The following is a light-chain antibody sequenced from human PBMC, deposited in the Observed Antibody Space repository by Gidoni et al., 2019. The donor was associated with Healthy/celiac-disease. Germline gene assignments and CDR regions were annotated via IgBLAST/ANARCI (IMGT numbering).Light chain of an antibody. CDR3: QCFDSSLSASV. V-gene: IGLV1-40*01. CDR1: SSNIGTNYD. J-gene: IGLJ3*02. CDR2: HTI. Sequence: SVLTQPPSVSGAPGERVSITCTGSSSNIGTNYDVNWYQQLPGTAPKLLIYHTIFRPSGVPDRFSASRSGTSASLAITGLQAEDEASYFCQCFDSSLSASVFGGGTKLTVL.